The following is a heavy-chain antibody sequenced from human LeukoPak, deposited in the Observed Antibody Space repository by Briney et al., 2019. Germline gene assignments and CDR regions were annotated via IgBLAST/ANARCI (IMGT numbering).Heavy chain of an antibody. CDR2: ISLIGGDT. Sequence: PGGSLRLSCAACGLTLITAWTSWVRQAPGKGLEYVSAISLIGGDTYYAGSVEGRFTISRDNSKNTLYLQMSSLRVEDTAVYYCVKAHPGSITAAVSYSEYWGQGTLVTVSS. V-gene: IGHV3-64D*09. CDR3: VKAHPGSITAAVSYSEY. CDR1: GLTLITAW. J-gene: IGHJ4*02. D-gene: IGHD6-13*01.